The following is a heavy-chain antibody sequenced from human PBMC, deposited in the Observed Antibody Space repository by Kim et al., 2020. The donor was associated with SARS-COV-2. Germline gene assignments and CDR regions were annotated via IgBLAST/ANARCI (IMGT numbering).Heavy chain of an antibody. CDR3: ARESSSNAFDI. V-gene: IGHV4-59*01. D-gene: IGHD6-6*01. J-gene: IGHJ3*02. Sequence: TYNPSLKSRLTISVDTSKNQFSLKLSSVTAADTAVYYCARESSSNAFDIWGQGTMVTVSS.